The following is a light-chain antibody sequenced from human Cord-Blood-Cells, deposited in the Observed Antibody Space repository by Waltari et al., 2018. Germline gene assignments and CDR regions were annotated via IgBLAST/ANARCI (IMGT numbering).Light chain of an antibody. V-gene: IGLV3-1*01. CDR3: QAWDSSTVV. J-gene: IGLJ2*01. CDR2: QDS. Sequence: SYELTQPPSVSVSPGNPDSIPCPGDKLGDKYACWYQQKPGQSPVLVIYQDSKRPSGIPERFSGSNSGNTATLTISGTQAMDEADYYCQAWDSSTVVFGGGTKLTVL. CDR1: KLGDKY.